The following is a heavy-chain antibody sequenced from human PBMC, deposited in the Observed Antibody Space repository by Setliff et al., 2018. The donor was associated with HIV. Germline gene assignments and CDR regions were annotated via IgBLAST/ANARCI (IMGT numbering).Heavy chain of an antibody. V-gene: IGHV1-69*06. CDR1: GGTFSSYA. Sequence: SVKVSCKASGGTFSSYAISWVRQAPGQGLEWMGRIIPMFGTANYAQKFQGRVTITADKSTSAAYMELSSLRSEDTAVYYCARVSYYDSSGYYDYWYFDLWGRGTLVTVPQ. D-gene: IGHD3-22*01. CDR2: IIPMFGTA. J-gene: IGHJ2*01. CDR3: ARVSYYDSSGYYDYWYFDL.